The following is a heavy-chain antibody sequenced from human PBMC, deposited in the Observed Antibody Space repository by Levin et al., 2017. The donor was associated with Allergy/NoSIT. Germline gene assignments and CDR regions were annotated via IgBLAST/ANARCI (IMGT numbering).Heavy chain of an antibody. CDR2: ISSGSSTI. Sequence: LSLTCAASGFTFSSYSMNWVRQAPGKGLEWVSYISSGSSTIHYADSVKGRFTISRDNAKNSLYLQMNSLRAEDTAVYYCARQGFHDYWGQGTLVTVSS. V-gene: IGHV3-48*01. J-gene: IGHJ4*02. CDR3: ARQGFHDY. CDR1: GFTFSSYS.